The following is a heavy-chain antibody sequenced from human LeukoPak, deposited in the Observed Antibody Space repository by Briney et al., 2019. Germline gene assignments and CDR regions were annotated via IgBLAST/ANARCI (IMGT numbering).Heavy chain of an antibody. J-gene: IGHJ3*02. CDR2: IFYSGST. CDR3: ARDTSYYYDSSGPYPDDAFDI. V-gene: IGHV4-59*01. D-gene: IGHD3-22*01. Sequence: PSETLSLTCTVSGDSMSYYYWSWIRQPPGKGLEWIGYIFYSGSTNYNTSLKSRVTISVDTSKNQFSLKLSSVTAADTAVYYCARDTSYYYDSSGPYPDDAFDIWGQGTMVTVSS. CDR1: GDSMSYYY.